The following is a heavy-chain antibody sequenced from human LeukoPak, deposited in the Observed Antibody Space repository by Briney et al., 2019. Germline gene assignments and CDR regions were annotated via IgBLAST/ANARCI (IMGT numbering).Heavy chain of an antibody. CDR3: ARDSGGPYYYYYYMER. CDR2: IIPISGTI. D-gene: IGHD2-15*01. J-gene: IGHJ6*03. Sequence: SVKGSCKASGGTFSSYAINWVRQAPGQGPEWMGRIIPISGTINYAQKFQGRVTITADKSTSTAYMELSSLKSEDTAVYYCARDSGGPYYYYYYMERWRKGTTITVPS. V-gene: IGHV1-69*06. CDR1: GGTFSSYA.